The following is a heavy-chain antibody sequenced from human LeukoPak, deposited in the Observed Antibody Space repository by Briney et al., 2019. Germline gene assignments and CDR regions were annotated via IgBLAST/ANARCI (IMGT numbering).Heavy chain of an antibody. CDR1: GFSLWSRA. V-gene: IGHV3-30-3*01. CDR2: IVYDGNKE. CDR3: VRVVDDVTNSSYF. D-gene: IGHD3-16*01. Sequence: GGSLRLPCAASGFSLWSRAMHWARQAPGQGLEWMAVIVYDGNKEYYADSVKGRFTISSDNSRNTVYLQMNSLRAEDTAVYYCVRVVDDVTNSSYFGGQGTLVTVSS. J-gene: IGHJ1*01.